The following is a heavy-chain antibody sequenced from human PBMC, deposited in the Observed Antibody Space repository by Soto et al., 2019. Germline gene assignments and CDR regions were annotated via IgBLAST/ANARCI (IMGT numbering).Heavy chain of an antibody. CDR2: IIPIFGTA. CDR3: ARDRGYSYGSTSYYGMDV. D-gene: IGHD5-18*01. V-gene: IGHV1-69*12. J-gene: IGHJ6*02. Sequence: QVQLVQSGAEVKKPGSSVKVSCKASGGTFSSYAISWVRQAPGQGLEWMGGIIPIFGTANYAQKFQGRVTITADESTRTAYMELSSLRSEDTAVYYCARDRGYSYGSTSYYGMDVWGQGTTVTVSS. CDR1: GGTFSSYA.